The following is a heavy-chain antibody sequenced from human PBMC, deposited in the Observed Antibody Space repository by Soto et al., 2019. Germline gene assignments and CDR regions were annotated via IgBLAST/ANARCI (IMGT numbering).Heavy chain of an antibody. CDR1: GGTFSSYT. CDR3: ARERVVYDAFDI. CDR2: IIPILGIA. V-gene: IGHV1-69*04. J-gene: IGHJ3*02. Sequence: GASVKVSCKASGGTFSSYTLSWVRQAPGQGLEWMGRIIPILGIANYAQKFQGRVTITADKSTSTAYMELSSLRSEDTAVYYCARERVVYDAFDIWGQGTMVTVSS. D-gene: IGHD2-8*02.